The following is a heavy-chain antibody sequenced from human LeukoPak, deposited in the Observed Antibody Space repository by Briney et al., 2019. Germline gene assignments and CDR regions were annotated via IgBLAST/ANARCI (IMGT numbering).Heavy chain of an antibody. CDR3: ARLKDFTGKEYYFFDL. Sequence: SETLSFTCTMSGDSISNSMLWSWVRQPPGKGLEWVGEKYRSGTTNYNPYLKSRVTISTDNSKNQVSLELNSVTAADTAVYFCARLKDFTGKEYYFFDLWGRGTLVTVSS. D-gene: IGHD2/OR15-2a*01. J-gene: IGHJ2*01. CDR2: KYRSGTT. V-gene: IGHV4-4*02. CDR1: GDSISNSML.